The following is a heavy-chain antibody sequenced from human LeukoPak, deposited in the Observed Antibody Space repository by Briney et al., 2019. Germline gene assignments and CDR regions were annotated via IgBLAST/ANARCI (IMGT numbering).Heavy chain of an antibody. CDR2: ISGDGGST. CDR1: GFTFDDYA. V-gene: IGHV3-43*02. Sequence: GGSLRLSCAASGFTFDDYAMHWVRQAPGQGLEWVSLISGDGGSTYYADSVKGRFTISRDNSKNSLYLQMNSLRTEDTALYYCAKSYYDSSGYLYFQHWGQGTLVTVSS. D-gene: IGHD3-22*01. J-gene: IGHJ1*01. CDR3: AKSYYDSSGYLYFQH.